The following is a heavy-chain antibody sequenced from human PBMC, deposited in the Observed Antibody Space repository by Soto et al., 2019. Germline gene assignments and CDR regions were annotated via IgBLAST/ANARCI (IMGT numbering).Heavy chain of an antibody. J-gene: IGHJ3*02. CDR1: GGSISSGGYY. D-gene: IGHD2-15*01. Sequence: QVQLQESAPGLVKPSQTLSLTCTVSGGSISSGGYYWSWIRQHPGKGLEWIGYIYYSGSTYYNPSLKSRVTISVDTSKNQFSLKLSSVTAADTAVYYCARGGIVVVVAARDAFDIWGQGTMVTVSS. CDR3: ARGGIVVVVAARDAFDI. CDR2: IYYSGST. V-gene: IGHV4-31*03.